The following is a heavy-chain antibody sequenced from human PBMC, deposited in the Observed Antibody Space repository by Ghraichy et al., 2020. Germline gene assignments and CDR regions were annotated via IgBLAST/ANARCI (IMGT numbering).Heavy chain of an antibody. CDR3: ARDLSQQWLESYGMDV. CDR1: GFTFSSYW. V-gene: IGHV3-7*01. CDR2: IKQDGSEK. Sequence: GGSLRLSCAASGFTFSSYWMSWVRQAPGKGLEWVANIKQDGSEKYYVDSVKGRFTISRDNAKNSLYLQMNSLRAEDTAVYYCARDLSQQWLESYGMDVWGQGTTVTVSS. D-gene: IGHD6-19*01. J-gene: IGHJ6*02.